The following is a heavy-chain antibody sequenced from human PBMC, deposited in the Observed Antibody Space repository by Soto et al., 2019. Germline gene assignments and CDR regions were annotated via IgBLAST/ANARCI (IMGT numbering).Heavy chain of an antibody. J-gene: IGHJ6*02. Sequence: EVQLVESGGGLVKPGGSLRLSCAASGFSFSNAWMNWVRQAPGKGLEWVGRIKRKTDGEATDYAGPVKGRFTVFRDDSKSALYLQMNSLKGDDTAVYYCTTGSVEGVWGQGTTVTV. D-gene: IGHD2-15*01. CDR1: GFSFSNAW. CDR2: IKRKTDGEAT. V-gene: IGHV3-15*07. CDR3: TTGSVEGV.